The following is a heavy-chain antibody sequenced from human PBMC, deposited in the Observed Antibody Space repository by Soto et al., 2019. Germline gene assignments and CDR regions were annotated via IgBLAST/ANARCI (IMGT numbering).Heavy chain of an antibody. D-gene: IGHD3-10*01. J-gene: IGHJ4*02. Sequence: GGSLRLSCAASGFTFSSYSMNWVRQAPGKGLEWVSYISTTSRTIYYADSVKGRFTISRDNAKNSLYLQMNSLRAEDTAVYFCAKPTMSEGSGNYYLSFDSRGQGTLVTVSS. V-gene: IGHV3-48*01. CDR1: GFTFSSYS. CDR3: AKPTMSEGSGNYYLSFDS. CDR2: ISTTSRTI.